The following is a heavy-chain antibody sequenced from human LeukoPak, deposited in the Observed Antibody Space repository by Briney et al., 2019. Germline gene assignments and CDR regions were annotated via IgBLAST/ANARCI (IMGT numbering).Heavy chain of an antibody. V-gene: IGHV3-21*01. D-gene: IGHD1-26*01. Sequence: GGSLRLSCAASGFTFSSYSMNWVRQAPGKGLEWVSSISSSSSYIYYAGSVKGRFTISRDNAKNSLYLQMNSLRAEDTAVYYCARDIVVVGATTDYWGQGTLVTVSS. CDR1: GFTFSSYS. CDR2: ISSSSSYI. CDR3: ARDIVVVGATTDY. J-gene: IGHJ4*02.